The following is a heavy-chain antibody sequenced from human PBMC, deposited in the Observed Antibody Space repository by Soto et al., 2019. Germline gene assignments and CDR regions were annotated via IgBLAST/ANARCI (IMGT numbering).Heavy chain of an antibody. CDR1: GGSFSDYY. J-gene: IGHJ6*02. CDR2: ITHSGST. V-gene: IGHV4-34*01. D-gene: IGHD3-10*01. CDR3: ARGLRASFGVRLSYYYYGMDV. Sequence: SETLSLTCALYGGSFSDYYWGWIRQPPGKGLECIGEITHSGSTNYNPSLKSRVTLSVDTSKNQFSPNLTSVTAADTAVYYCARGLRASFGVRLSYYYYGMDVWDQGTTVTVSS.